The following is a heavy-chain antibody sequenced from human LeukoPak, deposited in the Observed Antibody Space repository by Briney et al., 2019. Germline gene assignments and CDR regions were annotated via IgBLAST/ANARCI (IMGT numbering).Heavy chain of an antibody. V-gene: IGHV1-8*03. J-gene: IGHJ4*02. CDR3: ARGAWFGELRSLEYFDY. CDR2: MNPNSGNT. Sequence: ASVKVSCKASGYTFTSYDINWVRQATGQGLEWMGWMNPNSGNTGYAQKFQGRVTITRNTSISTAYMELSSLRSEDTAVYYCARGAWFGELRSLEYFDYWGQGTLVTVSS. CDR1: GYTFTSYD. D-gene: IGHD3-10*01.